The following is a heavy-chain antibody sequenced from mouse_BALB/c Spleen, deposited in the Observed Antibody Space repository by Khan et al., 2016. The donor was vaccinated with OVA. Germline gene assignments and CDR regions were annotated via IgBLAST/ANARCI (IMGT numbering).Heavy chain of an antibody. Sequence: QIQLVQSGAELVKPGASVKLSCKASGYTFTSFYIYWVKQRPGQGLEGVGEINPSNGGTNFTENFKSKATLTVDKSSSTAYMQLSSLTSEDSAVYYGTRGGYGSPFAYWGQGTLVTVS. CDR1: GYTFTSFY. D-gene: IGHD1-1*01. CDR3: TRGGYGSPFAY. V-gene: IGHV1S81*02. J-gene: IGHJ3*01. CDR2: INPSNGGT.